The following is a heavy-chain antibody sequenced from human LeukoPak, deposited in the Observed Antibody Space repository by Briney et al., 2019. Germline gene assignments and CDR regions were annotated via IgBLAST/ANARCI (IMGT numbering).Heavy chain of an antibody. CDR1: GASISSRSSYY. J-gene: IGHJ4*02. V-gene: IGHV4-39*01. CDR3: ARLPEVTYFDY. Sequence: SETLSLTCSVSGASISSRSSYYWGWIRQPPGKGLEWIGTIHYSGSTYYNPSLKSRATISVDTSKNQFSLKLSSVTATDTAVYYCARLPEVTYFDYWGQGTLVTASA. D-gene: IGHD1-14*01. CDR2: IHYSGST.